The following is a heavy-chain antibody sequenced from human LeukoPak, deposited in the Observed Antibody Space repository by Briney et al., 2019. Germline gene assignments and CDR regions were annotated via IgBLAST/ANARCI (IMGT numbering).Heavy chain of an antibody. CDR1: GYTFSSHA. D-gene: IGHD6-6*01. Sequence: ASVKVSCKAFGYTFSSHAMNWVRQAPGQVLELMGWINTNTGIPTYAQGFAGRFVFSLDTSVTTAYLQITSLKAEDTAVYYCARDLVSAGFDIWGQGTMVTVSS. J-gene: IGHJ3*02. CDR2: INTNTGIP. CDR3: ARDLVSAGFDI. V-gene: IGHV7-4-1*02.